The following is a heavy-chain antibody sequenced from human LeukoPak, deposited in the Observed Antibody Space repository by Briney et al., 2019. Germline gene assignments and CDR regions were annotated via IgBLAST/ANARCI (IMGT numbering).Heavy chain of an antibody. D-gene: IGHD2-15*01. CDR3: ARVALGLYCSGGSCPDYYFDY. Sequence: SETLSLTCTVSGGSISSYYWSWIRQPAGKGLEWIGRIYTSGSTNYNPSLKSRVTMSVGTSTNQFSLKLSSVTAADTAVYYCARVALGLYCSGGSCPDYYFDYWGQGTLVTVSS. J-gene: IGHJ4*02. CDR2: IYTSGST. V-gene: IGHV4-4*07. CDR1: GGSISSYY.